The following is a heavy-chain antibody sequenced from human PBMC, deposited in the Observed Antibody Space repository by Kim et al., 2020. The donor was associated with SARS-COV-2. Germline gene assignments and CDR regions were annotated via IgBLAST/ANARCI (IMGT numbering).Heavy chain of an antibody. V-gene: IGHV3-53*01. D-gene: IGHD1-1*01. CDR1: GFSVTSNY. CDR2: IYSDGTA. Sequence: GGSLRLSCAASGFSVTSNYMTWVRQAPGKGLEWVSVIYSDGTAKYADSVKGRFTISRDNSRNTLFLQMNSLTVEDAAAYYCARFVTTYPAMDLWGQGTTVTVSS. J-gene: IGHJ6*02. CDR3: ARFVTTYPAMDL.